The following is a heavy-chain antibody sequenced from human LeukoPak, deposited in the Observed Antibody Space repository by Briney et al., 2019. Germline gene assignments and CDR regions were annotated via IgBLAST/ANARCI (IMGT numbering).Heavy chain of an antibody. J-gene: IGHJ5*02. D-gene: IGHD3-10*01. CDR3: ARRTGSHLPNWFDP. CDR2: LYHGGST. CDR1: NSSISSGFH. V-gene: IGHV4-38-2*02. Sequence: SETLSLTCTVSNSSISSGFHWGWIRQPPGKGLEWIGSLYHGGSTYFNPSLKSRVTISGDTSKNQFSLKLSSVTAADTAVYYCARRTGSHLPNWFDPWGQGTLVTVSS.